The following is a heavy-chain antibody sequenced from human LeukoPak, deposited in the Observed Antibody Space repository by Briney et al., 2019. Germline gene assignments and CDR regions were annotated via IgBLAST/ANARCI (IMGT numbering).Heavy chain of an antibody. CDR3: TRGSSGRRDN. Sequence: GASVKVSCKASGYTFTSCDINWVRQATGQGLEWMGWMNPNSGNTGYGQSFQGRITMTRDISIGTAYMELSNLTSEDTAIYYCTRGSSGRRDNWGQGTLVTVSP. D-gene: IGHD6-19*01. CDR1: GYTFTSCD. J-gene: IGHJ4*02. V-gene: IGHV1-8*01. CDR2: MNPNSGNT.